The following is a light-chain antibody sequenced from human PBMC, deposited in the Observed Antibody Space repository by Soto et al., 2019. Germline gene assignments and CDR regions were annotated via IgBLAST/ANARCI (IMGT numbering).Light chain of an antibody. J-gene: IGLJ1*01. Sequence: QSVLTQPRSVSGSPVQSVTTSFTGTSSDVGGYNYVSWYQQHPGKAPKLMIYDVSKRPSGVPDRFSGSKSGNTASLTISGLQAEDEADYYCCSYAGSFTFGLGTGTKVTVL. CDR2: DVS. V-gene: IGLV2-11*01. CDR3: CSYAGSFTFG. CDR1: SSDVGGYNY.